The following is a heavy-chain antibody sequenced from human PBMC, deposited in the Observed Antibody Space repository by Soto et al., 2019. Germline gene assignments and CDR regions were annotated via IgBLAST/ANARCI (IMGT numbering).Heavy chain of an antibody. D-gene: IGHD6-19*01. CDR2: IYWDDDK. CDR1: GFSLSTSGVG. CDR3: AHRGAVAERRFGAVDV. V-gene: IGHV2-5*02. J-gene: IGHJ6*04. Sequence: QITLKESGPTLVKPTQTLTLTCTFSGFSLSTSGVGVGWIRQPPGKALEWLAPIYWDDDKRYSPSLKSRLTITKDTPKNQVVHTMTNMDPVDTATYYCAHRGAVAERRFGAVDVWGKGTTVTVAS.